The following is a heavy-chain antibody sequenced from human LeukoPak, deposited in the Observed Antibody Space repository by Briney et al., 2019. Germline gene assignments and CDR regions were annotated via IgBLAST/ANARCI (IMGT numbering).Heavy chain of an antibody. CDR3: ARDIPGVSY. V-gene: IGHV4-34*01. CDR1: GGSFSGYY. Sequence: SETLSLTCAVYGGSFSGYYWSWIRQPPGKGLEWIGEINHSGSTNYNPSLKSRVTISVDTSKNQFSLKLSSVTAADTAVYYCARDIPGVSYWGQGTLVTVSS. J-gene: IGHJ4*02. CDR2: INHSGST. D-gene: IGHD2-2*02.